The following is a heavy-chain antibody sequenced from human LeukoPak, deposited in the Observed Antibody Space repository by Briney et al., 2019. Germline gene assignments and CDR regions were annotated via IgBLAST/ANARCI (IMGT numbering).Heavy chain of an antibody. Sequence: SETLSLTCTVSGGSISSSTYYWGWIRQPPGKGLEWIGNIYYSGSTYYNPSLKSRVTISVDTSKNQFSLKLSSVTAADTAVYYCARDSVYSGSSLDYWGQGTLVTVSS. CDR1: GGSISSSTYY. CDR2: IYYSGST. D-gene: IGHD1-26*01. V-gene: IGHV4-39*07. J-gene: IGHJ4*02. CDR3: ARDSVYSGSSLDY.